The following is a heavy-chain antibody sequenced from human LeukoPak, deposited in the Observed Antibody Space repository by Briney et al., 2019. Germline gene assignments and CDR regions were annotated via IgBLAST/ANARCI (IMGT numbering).Heavy chain of an antibody. Sequence: ASVKVSCKASGYSFTGYYIHWLRQAPGQGLEWMGWINPYSGDTNYARKFQGRVTMTRDTSISTAYMELSRLRSDDTAVYYCAVSDMVRGAWLDPWGQGTLVTVSS. CDR2: INPYSGDT. CDR3: AVSDMVRGAWLDP. J-gene: IGHJ5*02. V-gene: IGHV1-2*02. CDR1: GYSFTGYY. D-gene: IGHD3-10*01.